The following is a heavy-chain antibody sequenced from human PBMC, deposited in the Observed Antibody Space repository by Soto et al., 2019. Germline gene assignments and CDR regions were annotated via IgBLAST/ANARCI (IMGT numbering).Heavy chain of an antibody. Sequence: QVQLVESGGGVVQPGTSLRLSCVGSGFTFRSYFIHWVRQAPGKGLEWVALTSYDGSNNFYGDSVKGRFTISRDNSRNTVELQMDSLRLEDTALYYCARWGTTGGLDVWGQGTLVSVSP. J-gene: IGHJ4*02. CDR2: TSYDGSNN. CDR1: GFTFRSYF. D-gene: IGHD3-16*01. CDR3: ARWGTTGGLDV. V-gene: IGHV3-33*05.